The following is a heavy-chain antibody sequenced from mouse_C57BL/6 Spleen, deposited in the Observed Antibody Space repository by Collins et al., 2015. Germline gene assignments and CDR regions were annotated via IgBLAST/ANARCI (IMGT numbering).Heavy chain of an antibody. D-gene: IGHD1-1*01. J-gene: IGHJ1*01. Sequence: DVKLVESGGGLVKLGGSLKLSCAASGFTFSSYYMSWVRQTPEKRLELVAAINSNGGSTYYPDTVKGRFTISRDNAKNTLYLQMSSLKSEDTALYYCASRTTGGYFDVWGAGTTVTVSS. CDR2: INSNGGST. V-gene: IGHV5-6-2*01. CDR1: GFTFSSYY. CDR3: ASRTTGGYFDV.